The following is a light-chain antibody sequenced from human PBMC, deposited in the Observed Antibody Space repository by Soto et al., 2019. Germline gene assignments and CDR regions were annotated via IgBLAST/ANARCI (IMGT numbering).Light chain of an antibody. V-gene: IGLV2-11*01. J-gene: IGLJ1*01. CDR3: CSYAGFYTPYV. Sequence: QSALTQPRSVSGSPGQSVTISCSGTSSDVGGYNYVTWYQQHPDKAPKLMIYDVSKRPSGVPDRFSGSKSGNTASLTISGLQAGDEADYYCCSYAGFYTPYVFGTGTKVTVL. CDR2: DVS. CDR1: SSDVGGYNY.